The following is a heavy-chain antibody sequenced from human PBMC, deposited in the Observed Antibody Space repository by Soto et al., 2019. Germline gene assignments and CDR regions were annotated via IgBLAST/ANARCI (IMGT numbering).Heavy chain of an antibody. V-gene: IGHV3-33*06. CDR1: GFTFYNYG. CDR3: AKVGIVVTTQMGWFDP. J-gene: IGHJ5*02. Sequence: QVQLVESGGGVVQPGRSLRLSCVASGFTFYNYGMHWVRQAPGKGLEWVAAIWPDGDIEHYPDSVKGRFTISRDNSRNTLYLKMNSLRGEDTAMYYCAKVGIVVTTQMGWFDPWGQGTLVIVSS. D-gene: IGHD1-26*01. CDR2: IWPDGDIE.